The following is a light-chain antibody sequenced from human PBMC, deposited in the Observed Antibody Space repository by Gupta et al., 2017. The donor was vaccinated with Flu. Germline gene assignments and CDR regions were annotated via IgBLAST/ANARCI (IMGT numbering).Light chain of an antibody. CDR2: LGS. CDR3: RQGAHWPWT. Sequence: VTLGQPASISCRSSQGLVYYDGNTYLHWFQQRPGQSPRRLNHLGSYRDSGVPDRFSGSGSGTDFTLKISRVEADDVGVYYCRQGAHWPWTFGQGTKVEIK. CDR1: QGLVYYDGNTY. V-gene: IGKV2-30*01. J-gene: IGKJ1*01.